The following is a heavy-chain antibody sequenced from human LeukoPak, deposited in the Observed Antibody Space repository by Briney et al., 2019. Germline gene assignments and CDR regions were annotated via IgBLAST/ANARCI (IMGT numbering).Heavy chain of an antibody. CDR2: IYPGDSDT. CDR1: GYSFTSYW. Sequence: GESLKISCKGSGYSFTSYWIGWVRQMPGKGLEWMGIIYPGDSDTRYSPSFQGQVTISADKSTSTAYLQWSSQASDTAMYYCARHWYGSGWPRAIDYWGQGTRVTVSS. V-gene: IGHV5-51*01. CDR3: ARHWYGSGWPRAIDY. J-gene: IGHJ4*02. D-gene: IGHD6-19*01.